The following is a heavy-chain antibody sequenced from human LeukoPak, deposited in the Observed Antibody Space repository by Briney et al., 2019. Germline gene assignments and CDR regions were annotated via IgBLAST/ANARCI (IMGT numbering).Heavy chain of an antibody. CDR3: ARGPPYYYGSGSYPNDYYYYGMDV. J-gene: IGHJ6*02. CDR1: GYTFTGYY. Sequence: ASVKVSCKASGYTFTGYYMHWVRQAPGQGLEWMGWINPNSGGTIYAQKFQGRVTMTRDTSISTAYMELSRLRSDDTAVYYCARGPPYYYGSGSYPNDYYYYGMDVWGQGTTVTVSS. V-gene: IGHV1-2*02. CDR2: INPNSGGT. D-gene: IGHD3-10*01.